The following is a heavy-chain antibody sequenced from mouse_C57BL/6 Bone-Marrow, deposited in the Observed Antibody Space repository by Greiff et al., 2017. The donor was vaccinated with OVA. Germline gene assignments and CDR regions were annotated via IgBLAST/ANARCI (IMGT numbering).Heavy chain of an antibody. J-gene: IGHJ2*01. Sequence: QVQLKQSGPELVKPGASVKLSCKASGYTFTSYDINWVKQRPGQGLEWIGWIYPRDGSTKYNEKFKGKATWTVDTSSRTAYMELHRLTSVDSAVYFCAKKEPHYFDYWGQGTTLTVSS. V-gene: IGHV1-85*01. CDR2: IYPRDGST. CDR3: AKKEPHYFDY. CDR1: GYTFTSYD.